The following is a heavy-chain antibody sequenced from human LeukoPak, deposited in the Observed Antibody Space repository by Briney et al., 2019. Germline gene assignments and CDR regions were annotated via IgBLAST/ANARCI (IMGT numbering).Heavy chain of an antibody. Sequence: GGSLRLSCAASGFTFSSNGMHWVRQAPGKGLEWVAFIQNDGNNKKYADSEKGRFTISRDNSKNTLYLQMNSLRAEDTAVYYCARDWGTSSLYLVNWGQGTLVTVSS. D-gene: IGHD6-6*01. CDR3: ARDWGTSSLYLVN. CDR2: IQNDGNNK. CDR1: GFTFSSNG. V-gene: IGHV3-30*02. J-gene: IGHJ4*02.